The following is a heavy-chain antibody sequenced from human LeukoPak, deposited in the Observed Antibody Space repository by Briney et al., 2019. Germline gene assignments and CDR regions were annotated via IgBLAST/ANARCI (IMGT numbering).Heavy chain of an antibody. V-gene: IGHV3-30*18. CDR3: AKVPQ. CDR1: GFTFSSYG. CDR2: ISYDGSNK. J-gene: IGHJ4*02. Sequence: GRSLRLSCAASGFTFSSYGMHWVRQAPGKGLEWVAVISYDGSNKYYADSVKGRFTISRDNSKNTLYLQMNSLRAEDTAVYYCAKVPQWGQGTLVTVSS.